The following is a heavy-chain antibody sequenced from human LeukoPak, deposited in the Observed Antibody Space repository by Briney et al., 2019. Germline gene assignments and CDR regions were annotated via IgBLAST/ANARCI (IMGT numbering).Heavy chain of an antibody. V-gene: IGHV4-39*01. D-gene: IGHD3-16*01. CDR1: GGSISSITYY. CDR3: VRGSTLRHYQY. CDR2: IYYSGST. J-gene: IGHJ4*02. Sequence: SETLSLTCTVSGGSISSITYYWGWIRRPPRKGLEWIGSIYYSGSTYYNPSLKSRVTVSVDTSKNQFSLRLSSVTAADTAVYYCVRGSTLRHYQYWGQGNLVTVSS.